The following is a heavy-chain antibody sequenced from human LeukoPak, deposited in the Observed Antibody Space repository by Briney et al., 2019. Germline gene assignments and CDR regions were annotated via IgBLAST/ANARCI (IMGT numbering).Heavy chain of an antibody. D-gene: IGHD2-15*01. CDR1: GFTFTSYS. CDR3: ARGLNCSGGSCYFDY. J-gene: IGHJ4*02. Sequence: PGGSLRLSCAASGFTFTSYSMNWVRQAPGKGLEWVSYISSSSSTIYYADSVKGRFTISRDNAKKSLYLRMNSLRAEDTAVYYCARGLNCSGGSCYFDYWGQGTLVTVSS. V-gene: IGHV3-48*01. CDR2: ISSSSSTI.